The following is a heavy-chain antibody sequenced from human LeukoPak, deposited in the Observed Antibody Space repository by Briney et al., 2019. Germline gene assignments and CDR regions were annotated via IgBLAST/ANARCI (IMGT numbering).Heavy chain of an antibody. Sequence: GGSLRLSCAASGFTFSSYAMSWVRQAPGKGLEWVSAITGSGGSTYYADSVKGRFTISRDNSKNTLYLQMNSLRAEDTAVYYCATADYPGYYFDYWGQGTLVTVSS. V-gene: IGHV3-23*01. D-gene: IGHD4-11*01. CDR3: ATADYPGYYFDY. CDR1: GFTFSSYA. CDR2: ITGSGGST. J-gene: IGHJ4*02.